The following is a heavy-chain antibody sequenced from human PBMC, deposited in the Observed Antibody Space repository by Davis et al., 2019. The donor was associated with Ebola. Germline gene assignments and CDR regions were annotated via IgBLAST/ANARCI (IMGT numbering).Heavy chain of an antibody. CDR2: INSDGSNK. Sequence: GESLKISCAASGFNFNYYWMHWVRQAPGKGPVWVSRINSDGSNKSYADSVKGRFSISRDNAKNTLYLQMNSLRAEDTAVYYCARDNNKINWFDPWGQGTLVTVSS. D-gene: IGHD1/OR15-1a*01. V-gene: IGHV3-74*01. CDR1: GFNFNYYW. J-gene: IGHJ5*02. CDR3: ARDNNKINWFDP.